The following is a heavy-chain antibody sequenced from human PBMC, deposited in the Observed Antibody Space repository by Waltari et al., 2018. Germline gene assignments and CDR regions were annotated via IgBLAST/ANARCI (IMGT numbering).Heavy chain of an antibody. D-gene: IGHD6-6*01. V-gene: IGHV4-34*01. Sequence: QVQVQQWGAGLLKPSETLSLPCAVYGESLSTYYWSWVRQSPGKGLEWIGEITHSGGSNYNPSLNSRVTISGDPSKNQFSLNLNSVTAADTALYFCAHTGHRSSLYWGQGTLVTVSS. CDR3: AHTGHRSSLY. J-gene: IGHJ4*02. CDR2: ITHSGGS. CDR1: GESLSTYY.